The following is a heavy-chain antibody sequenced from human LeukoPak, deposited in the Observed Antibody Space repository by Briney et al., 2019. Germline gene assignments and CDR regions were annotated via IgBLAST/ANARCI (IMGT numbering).Heavy chain of an antibody. CDR3: ARDSRYYDFWSGFDY. CDR2: IYTSGST. CDR1: GGSISSYY. Sequence: SETLSLTXTVSGGSISSYYWSWIRQPAGKGLEWIGRIYTSGSTNYNPSLRSRVTMSVDTSKNQFSLKLSSVTAADTAVYYCARDSRYYDFWSGFDYWGQGTLVTVSS. J-gene: IGHJ4*02. V-gene: IGHV4-4*07. D-gene: IGHD3-3*01.